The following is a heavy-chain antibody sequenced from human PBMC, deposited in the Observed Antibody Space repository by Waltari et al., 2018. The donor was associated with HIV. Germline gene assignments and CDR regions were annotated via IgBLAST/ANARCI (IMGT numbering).Heavy chain of an antibody. J-gene: IGHJ4*02. CDR1: GGPITSSHYH. D-gene: IGHD2-15*01. Sequence: QLQLQESGPGLVKPSETLSLTCTVSGGPITSSHYHWCWIRQPPGKGLEWIGTMYYSGIPYYTPSLKSRVTISVDTSKNQFSLRLTSVTATDTAVYYCARGAGGPGKFDYWGQGTLVTVSS. CDR3: ARGAGGPGKFDY. CDR2: MYYSGIP. V-gene: IGHV4-39*02.